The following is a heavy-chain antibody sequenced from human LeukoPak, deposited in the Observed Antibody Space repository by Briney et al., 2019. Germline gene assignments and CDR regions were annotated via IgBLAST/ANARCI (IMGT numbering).Heavy chain of an antibody. CDR3: ARDRSFTMIRGVIDY. CDR2: ISTSGSTI. CDR1: EFSVGSNY. J-gene: IGHJ4*02. D-gene: IGHD3-10*01. V-gene: IGHV3-48*03. Sequence: GGSLRLSCAASEFSVGSNYMTWVRQAPGKGLEWVSYISTSGSTIYYADSVKGRFTISRDNAKNSLYLQMNSLRAEDTAVYYCARDRSFTMIRGVIDYWGQGTLVTVSS.